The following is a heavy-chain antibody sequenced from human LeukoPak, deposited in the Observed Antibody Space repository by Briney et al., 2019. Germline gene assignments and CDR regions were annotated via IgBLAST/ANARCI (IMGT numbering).Heavy chain of an antibody. CDR1: GGSISSYY. J-gene: IGHJ4*02. Sequence: SETLSLTCTVSGGSISSYYWSWIRQPAGKGLEWIGRIYTSGSTNYNPSLKSPVTMSVDTSKNQFSLKLSSVTAADTAVYYCARVHDFWSGYYFFDYWGQGTLVTVAS. V-gene: IGHV4-4*07. CDR3: ARVHDFWSGYYFFDY. CDR2: IYTSGST. D-gene: IGHD3-3*01.